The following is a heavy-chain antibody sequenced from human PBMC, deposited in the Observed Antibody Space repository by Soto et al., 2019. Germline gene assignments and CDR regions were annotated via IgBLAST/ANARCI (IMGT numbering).Heavy chain of an antibody. CDR2: IYYSGST. J-gene: IGHJ6*02. V-gene: IGHV4-31*03. CDR1: GGSISSGGYY. Sequence: TLSLTCTVSGGSISSGGYYWSWIRQHPGKGLEWIGYIYYSGSTYYNPSLKSRVTISVDTSKNQFSLKLSSVTAADTAVYYCASRGSHSSGIYYYGMDVWGQGTTVTVSS. CDR3: ASRGSHSSGIYYYGMDV. D-gene: IGHD3-22*01.